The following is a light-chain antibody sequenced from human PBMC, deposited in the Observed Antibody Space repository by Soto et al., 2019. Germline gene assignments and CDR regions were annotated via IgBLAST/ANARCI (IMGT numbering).Light chain of an antibody. CDR3: QQYYGTPWT. J-gene: IGKJ1*01. V-gene: IGKV4-1*01. CDR1: QSVLYSSNNKNY. Sequence: DIVMTQSPDSLAVSLGERATINCKSSQSVLYSSNNKNYLAWYQQKPGQPPKLLIYWASTRESGVPDRFSGSGYGTDFTLTISSLQAEDVAVYYCQQYYGTPWTFGQGTKVEIK. CDR2: WAS.